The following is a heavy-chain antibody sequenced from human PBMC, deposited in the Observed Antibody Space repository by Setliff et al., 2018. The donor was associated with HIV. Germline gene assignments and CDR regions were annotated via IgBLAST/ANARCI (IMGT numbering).Heavy chain of an antibody. CDR2: IIPVFGTA. Sequence: GASVKVSCKTSGHPFSNYDIIWVRRATGQGLEWMGGIIPVFGTANYAQKFQDRVTFTTAESTVYMEVSSLRSDDTAMYYCATDPGYSSTWYSESFQHWGQGTVVTVSS. CDR1: GHPFSNYD. V-gene: IGHV1-69*05. D-gene: IGHD6-13*01. J-gene: IGHJ1*01. CDR3: ATDPGYSSTWYSESFQH.